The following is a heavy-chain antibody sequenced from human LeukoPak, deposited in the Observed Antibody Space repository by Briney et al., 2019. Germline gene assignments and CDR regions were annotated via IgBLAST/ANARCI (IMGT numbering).Heavy chain of an antibody. V-gene: IGHV3-23*01. D-gene: IGHD1-1*01. Sequence: GGTLRLSCAASGFTFSSYGMSWVRQAPGKGLEWVSAIRGSGIRTYYADSVNGRFTISRDNSKNTLYLQMNSLRAEDTAVYYCARDTDDIHYYYMDVWGKGTTVTVSS. CDR1: GFTFSSYG. CDR3: ARDTDDIHYYYMDV. CDR2: IRGSGIRT. J-gene: IGHJ6*03.